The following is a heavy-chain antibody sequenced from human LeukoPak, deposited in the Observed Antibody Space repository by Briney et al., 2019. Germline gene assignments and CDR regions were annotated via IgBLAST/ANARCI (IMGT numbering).Heavy chain of an antibody. Sequence: SETLSLTCAVYGGSFSGYYWSWIRQPPGKGLEWIGEINHSGSTNYNPSLKSRVTISVDTSKNQFSLKMSSVTAADTAVYYCARLPLKVWRWPPQKGKKTHYFDSWGKGTLSPSPQ. CDR2: INHSGST. CDR3: ARLPLKVWRWPPQKGKKTHYFDS. V-gene: IGHV4-34*01. CDR1: GGSFSGYY. D-gene: IGHD3-3*01. J-gene: IGHJ4*02.